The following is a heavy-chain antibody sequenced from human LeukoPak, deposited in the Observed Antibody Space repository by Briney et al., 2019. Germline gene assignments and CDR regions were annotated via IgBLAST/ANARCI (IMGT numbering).Heavy chain of an antibody. J-gene: IGHJ6*03. CDR3: ARERIQLWSHYYYYYMDV. CDR2: IYYSGST. CDR1: GGSISSYY. D-gene: IGHD5-18*01. Sequence: SETLSLTCTVSGGSISSYYWSWIRQPPGKGLEWIGYIYYSGSTNYNPSLKSRVTISVDTSKNQFSLKLSSVTAADTAVYYCARERIQLWSHYYYYYMDVWGKGTTVTISS. V-gene: IGHV4-59*01.